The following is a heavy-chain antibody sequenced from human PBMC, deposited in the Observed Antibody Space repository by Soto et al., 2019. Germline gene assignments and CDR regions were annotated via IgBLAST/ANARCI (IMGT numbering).Heavy chain of an antibody. CDR2: IIPIFGTA. Sequence: QVQLVQSGAEVKKPGSSVKVSCKASGGTFSSYAISWVRQAPGQGLEWMGGIIPIFGTANYAQKFQGRVTITADESTSTAYMELSSLRSEDTAVYYCARGRYYGSGSRTDYYYYYGMDVWAQGTSVTVSS. V-gene: IGHV1-69*12. D-gene: IGHD3-10*01. CDR3: ARGRYYGSGSRTDYYYYYGMDV. CDR1: GGTFSSYA. J-gene: IGHJ6*02.